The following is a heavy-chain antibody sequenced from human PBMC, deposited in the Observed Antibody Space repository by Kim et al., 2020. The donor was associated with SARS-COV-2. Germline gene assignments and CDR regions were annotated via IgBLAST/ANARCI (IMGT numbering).Heavy chain of an antibody. V-gene: IGHV1-3*01. J-gene: IGHJ4*02. CDR1: GYTFTSYA. CDR3: ARDELRYFDWFFPSGPGDY. CDR2: INAGNGNT. D-gene: IGHD3-9*01. Sequence: ASVKVSCKASGYTFTSYAMHWVRQAPGQRLEWMGWINAGNGNTKYSQKFQGRVTITRDTSASTAYMELSSLRSEDTAVYYCARDELRYFDWFFPSGPGDYWGQGTLVTVSS.